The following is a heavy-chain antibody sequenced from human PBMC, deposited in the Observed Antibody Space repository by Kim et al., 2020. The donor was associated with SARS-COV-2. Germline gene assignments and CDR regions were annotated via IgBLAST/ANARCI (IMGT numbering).Heavy chain of an antibody. CDR3: TQSGSYGWFDP. J-gene: IGHJ5*02. V-gene: IGHV3-73*01. Sequence: TAYAASVKGRFTISRDDSKNTAYLQMNSLKTEDTAVYYCTQSGSYGWFDPWGQGTLVTVSS. D-gene: IGHD1-26*01. CDR2: T.